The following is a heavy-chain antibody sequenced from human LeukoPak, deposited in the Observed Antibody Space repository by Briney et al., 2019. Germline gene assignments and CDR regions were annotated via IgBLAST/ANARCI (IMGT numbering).Heavy chain of an antibody. D-gene: IGHD3-10*01. CDR2: INHSGST. J-gene: IGHJ4*02. CDR3: ARRREGVLLWFGELRAYFDY. CDR1: GASIDSYY. V-gene: IGHV4-34*01. Sequence: PSETLSLTCTVSGASIDSYYWSWIRQTPEKGLEWIGEINHSGSTNYNPSLKSRVTISVDTSKNQFSLKLSSVTAADTAVYYCARRREGVLLWFGELRAYFDYWGQGTLVTVSS.